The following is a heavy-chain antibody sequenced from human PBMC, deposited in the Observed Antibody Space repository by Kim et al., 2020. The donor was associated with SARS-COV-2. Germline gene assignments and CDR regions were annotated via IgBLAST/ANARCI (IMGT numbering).Heavy chain of an antibody. CDR3: ARPTGIAAAGTVGWFDP. V-gene: IGHV4-39*01. CDR1: GGSISSSSYY. J-gene: IGHJ5*02. Sequence: SETLSLTCTVSGGSISSSSYYWGWIRQPPGKGLEWIGSIYYSGSTYYNPSLKSRVTISVDTSKNQFSLKLSSVTAADTAVYYCARPTGIAAAGTVGWFDPWGQGTLVTVSS. D-gene: IGHD6-13*01. CDR2: IYYSGST.